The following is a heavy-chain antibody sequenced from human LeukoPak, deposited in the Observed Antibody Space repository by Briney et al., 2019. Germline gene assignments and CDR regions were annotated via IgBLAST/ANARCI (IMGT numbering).Heavy chain of an antibody. CDR1: GYTFTSYY. D-gene: IGHD4-11*01. J-gene: IGHJ5*02. CDR2: INPSGGST. CDR3: ARDYSNWFDP. V-gene: IGHV1-46*01. Sequence: GASVKVSCKASGYTFTSYYMHWVRQAPGQGLEWMGIINPSGGSTSYAQKFQGRVTITADESTSTAYMELSSLRSEDTAVYYCARDYSNWFDPWGQGTLVTVSS.